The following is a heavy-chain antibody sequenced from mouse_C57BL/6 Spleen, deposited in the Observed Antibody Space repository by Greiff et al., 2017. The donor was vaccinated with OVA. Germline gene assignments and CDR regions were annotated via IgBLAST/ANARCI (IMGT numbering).Heavy chain of an antibody. D-gene: IGHD3-2*02. CDR3: AREDSSGSHYFDY. V-gene: IGHV1-76*01. J-gene: IGHJ2*01. Sequence: VQLQQSGAELVRPGASVKLSCKASGYTFTDYYINWVKQRPGQGLEWIARIYPGSGNTYYNEKFKGKATLTAEKSSSTAYMQLSSLTSEDSAVYFCAREDSSGSHYFDYWGQGTTLTVSS. CDR1: GYTFTDYY. CDR2: IYPGSGNT.